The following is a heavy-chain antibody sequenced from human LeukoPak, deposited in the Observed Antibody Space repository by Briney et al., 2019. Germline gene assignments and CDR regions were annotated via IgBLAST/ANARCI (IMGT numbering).Heavy chain of an antibody. CDR3: ARAGASYSFDY. D-gene: IGHD2-21*01. CDR1: GASISSYY. J-gene: IGHJ4*02. Sequence: SETLSLTCSVSGASISSYYWSWIRQPPGKGLEWIGYLFLSGSTNYNPSLKSRVTISVGTSKNQFSLKLNSVTAADTAVYYCARAGASYSFDYWGQGTLVTVSS. V-gene: IGHV4-59*01. CDR2: LFLSGST.